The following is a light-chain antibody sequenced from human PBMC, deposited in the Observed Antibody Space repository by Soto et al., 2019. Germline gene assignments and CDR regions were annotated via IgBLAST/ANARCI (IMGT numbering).Light chain of an antibody. CDR1: QSVSSN. CDR2: GAS. CDR3: QQYNNWPRHT. V-gene: IGKV3-15*01. J-gene: IGKJ2*01. Sequence: EIVMTQSPATLSVSPGERATLSCRASQSVSSNLAWYQQKPGQAPRLLIYGASTRATGIPARFSGSGSGTEFTLTISSLQSGDFAVYYCQQYNNWPRHTFGQGTKLEIK.